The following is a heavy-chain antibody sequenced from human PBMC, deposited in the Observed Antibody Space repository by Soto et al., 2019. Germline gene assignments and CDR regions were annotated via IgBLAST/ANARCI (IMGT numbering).Heavy chain of an antibody. CDR3: ARRYCSGCSCGNWFDP. J-gene: IGHJ5*02. V-gene: IGHV1-18*01. CDR2: ISAYNGNT. Sequence: QVQLVQSGAEVKKPGASVKVSCKASGYTFTSYGISWVRQAPGQGLEWMGWISAYNGNTNYAQKLQGRVTMTTDTATSTAYMELRSLRSDDTAVYYCARRYCSGCSCGNWFDPWGQGTLVTVSS. D-gene: IGHD2-15*01. CDR1: GYTFTSYG.